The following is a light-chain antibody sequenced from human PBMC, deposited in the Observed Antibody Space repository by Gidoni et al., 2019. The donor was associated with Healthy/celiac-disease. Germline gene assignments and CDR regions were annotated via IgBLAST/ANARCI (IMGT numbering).Light chain of an antibody. CDR2: EDS. Sequence: SYELPPPPPVSVSPGQTARITCSGDALPKQYAYWYQQKSGQAPVLVIYEDSKRPSGIPERFSGSSSGTMATLTISGAQVEDEADYYCYSTDSSGNHRVFGGGTKLTVL. CDR3: YSTDSSGNHRV. V-gene: IGLV3-10*01. CDR1: ALPKQY. J-gene: IGLJ3*02.